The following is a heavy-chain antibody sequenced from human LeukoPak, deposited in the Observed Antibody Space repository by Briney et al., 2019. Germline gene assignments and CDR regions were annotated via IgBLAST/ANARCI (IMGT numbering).Heavy chain of an antibody. Sequence: GLSVRLSCAASGFTFSNCSMNWVRQAPGKGLEWVSSISSSSSFLYYADSVKGRFTLSRDNAKNSLYLQMNSLRAEDTAVYYCARGGRTTAELIDYWGQGTLVTVSS. D-gene: IGHD4-17*01. CDR3: ARGGRTTAELIDY. CDR1: GFTFSNCS. J-gene: IGHJ4*02. V-gene: IGHV3-21*01. CDR2: ISSSSSFL.